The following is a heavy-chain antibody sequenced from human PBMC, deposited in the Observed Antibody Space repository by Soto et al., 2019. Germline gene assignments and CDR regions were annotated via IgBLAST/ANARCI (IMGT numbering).Heavy chain of an antibody. D-gene: IGHD5-18*01. V-gene: IGHV3-33*01. J-gene: IGHJ4*02. CDR1: GFTFSSYG. CDR3: ARGHSYGYPYYFDY. Sequence: VGSLRLSCAASGFTFSSYGMHWVRQAPGKGLEWVAVIWYDGSNKYYADSVKGRFTISRDNSKNTLYLQMNSLRAEDTAVYYCARGHSYGYPYYFDYWGQGTLVTVSS. CDR2: IWYDGSNK.